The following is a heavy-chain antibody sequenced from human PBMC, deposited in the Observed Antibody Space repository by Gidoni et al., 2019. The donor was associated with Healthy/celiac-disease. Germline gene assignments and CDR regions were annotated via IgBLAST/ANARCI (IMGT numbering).Heavy chain of an antibody. CDR3: AGGVGRMAENFDY. V-gene: IGHV1-69*01. Sequence: QMQLVQRGAERKKHVPSVQVSCTAPGGTLSSYDISWVRQTPGPGLDWRGGIIPIFGTANYSEKFQGRVTIPAVESTSTAFIELGSLGSEEMAVYYCAGGVGRMAENFDYWGQGTLVTVSS. D-gene: IGHD2-8*02. CDR2: IIPIFGTA. J-gene: IGHJ4*02. CDR1: GGTLSSYD.